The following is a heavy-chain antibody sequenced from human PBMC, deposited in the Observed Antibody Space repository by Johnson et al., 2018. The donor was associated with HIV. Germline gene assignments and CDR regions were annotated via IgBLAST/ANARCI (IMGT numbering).Heavy chain of an antibody. CDR3: ARAYSYGYGDTDALDM. CDR2: ISGSGRSI. D-gene: IGHD5-18*01. J-gene: IGHJ3*02. CDR1: GFTFSDYF. Sequence: VQLVESGGGLVKPGGSLRLSCGGTGFTFSDYFMSWIRQAPGKGLEWVSYISGSGRSIYYADSLKGRFSISRDNAKNSLYLQMNSLRAEDTAVYFCARAYSYGYGDTDALDMWGQGTMGTVSS. V-gene: IGHV3-11*04.